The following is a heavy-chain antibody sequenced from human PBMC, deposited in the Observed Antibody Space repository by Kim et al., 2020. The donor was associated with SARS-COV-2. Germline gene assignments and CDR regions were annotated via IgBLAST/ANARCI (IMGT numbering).Heavy chain of an antibody. J-gene: IGHJ6*02. V-gene: IGHV4-39*01. Sequence: PALKSRVTISVDTSKNQFSLKLSSVTAADTAVYYCAVSVIGVYYYYGMDVWGQGTTVTVSS. D-gene: IGHD3-16*01. CDR3: AVSVIGVYYYYGMDV.